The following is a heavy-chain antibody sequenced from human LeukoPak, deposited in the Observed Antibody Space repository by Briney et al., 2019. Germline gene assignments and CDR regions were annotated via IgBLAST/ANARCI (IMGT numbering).Heavy chain of an antibody. CDR2: IYYSGST. V-gene: IGHV4-59*01. CDR3: TSYYYDSRSWFDP. D-gene: IGHD3-22*01. CDR1: GGSISNYY. J-gene: IGHJ5*02. Sequence: PSETLSLTCTVSGGSISNYYWSWIRQPPGKGLEWIGYIYYSGSTNYNPSLKSRVTISVDTSKNQFSLKLSSATAADTAVYYCTSYYYDSRSWFDPWGQGTLVTVSS.